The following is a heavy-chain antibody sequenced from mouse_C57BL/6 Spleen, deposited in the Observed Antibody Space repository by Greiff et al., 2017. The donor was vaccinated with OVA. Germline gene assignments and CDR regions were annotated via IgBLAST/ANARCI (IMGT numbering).Heavy chain of an antibody. V-gene: IGHV1-81*01. D-gene: IGHD1-1*01. CDR3: ARRSTVVADFDY. Sequence: VQLQQSGAELARPGASVKLSCKASGYTFTSYGISWVKQRTGPGLEWIGEIYPRSGNTYYNAKFKGKATLTADKSSSTAYMELRSRTSEDSAVYVCARRSTVVADFDYWGQGTTLTVSS. CDR1: GYTFTSYG. J-gene: IGHJ2*01. CDR2: IYPRSGNT.